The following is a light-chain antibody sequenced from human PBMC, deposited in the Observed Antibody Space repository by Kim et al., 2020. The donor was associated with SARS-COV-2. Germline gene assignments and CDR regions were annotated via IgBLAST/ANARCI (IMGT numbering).Light chain of an antibody. CDR3: SSYARSTTYA. J-gene: IGLJ1*01. V-gene: IGLV2-14*03. CDR2: DVY. CDR1: SSYNY. Sequence: SGSPGQSTTISCTGTSSYNYVSWYQQHPGKAPKLLIYDVYNRPSGISNRFSGSKSGNTASLTIAGLQTEDEADYYCSSYARSTTYAFGTGTKVTVL.